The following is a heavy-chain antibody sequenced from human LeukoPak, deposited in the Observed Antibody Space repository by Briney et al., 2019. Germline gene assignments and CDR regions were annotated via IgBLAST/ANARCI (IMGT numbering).Heavy chain of an antibody. CDR3: ARDTYSQITLLWFGSFMDV. CDR2: ISSSGSTI. CDR1: GFTFSYYY. J-gene: IGHJ6*02. Sequence: PGGALRLSCAASGFTFSYYYMSWIRQAPGKGLDGVSYISSSGSTIYYADSVKGRFTISRDNAKNSLYLQMNSLRAEDTAVYYCARDTYSQITLLWFGSFMDVWGQGTTVTVSS. V-gene: IGHV3-11*01. D-gene: IGHD3-10*01.